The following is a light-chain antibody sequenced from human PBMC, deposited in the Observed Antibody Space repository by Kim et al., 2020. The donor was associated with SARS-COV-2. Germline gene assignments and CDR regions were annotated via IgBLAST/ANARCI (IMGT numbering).Light chain of an antibody. CDR3: QQRSNSIT. J-gene: IGKJ5*01. CDR1: QSVSSY. Sequence: AMHRGERANLANRTGQSVSSYVTWYQQKPGQDPRLLIYDAYNRATGIPARFSGSGSGTDFTLTISSLEPEDFAVYYCQQRSNSITFGQGTRLEIK. V-gene: IGKV3-11*01. CDR2: DAY.